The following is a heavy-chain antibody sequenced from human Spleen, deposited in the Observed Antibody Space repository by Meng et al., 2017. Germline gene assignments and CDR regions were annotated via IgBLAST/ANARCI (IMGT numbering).Heavy chain of an antibody. CDR1: GFTFSSYA. CDR3: AKSITPDGIDMAFDS. V-gene: IGHV3-23*01. Sequence: GESLKISCAASGFTFSSYAMSWVRQAPGKGLEWVSSIRDSGADTYYADSVKGRFTISRDNSKNTLYLQMNSLRAEDTAIYYCAKSITPDGIDMAFDSWGQGTQVTVSS. J-gene: IGHJ4*02. D-gene: IGHD6-13*01. CDR2: IRDSGADT.